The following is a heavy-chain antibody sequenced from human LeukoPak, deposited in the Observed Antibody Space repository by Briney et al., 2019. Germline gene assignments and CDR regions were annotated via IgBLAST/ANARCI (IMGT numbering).Heavy chain of an antibody. D-gene: IGHD3-22*01. CDR1: GYTFTSYD. J-gene: IGHJ4*02. Sequence: ASVKVSCKASGYTFTSYDINWVRQATGQGLEWMGWMNPNSGNTGYAQKFQGRVTMTRNTSISTAYMELSSRRSEDTAVYYCATRYYDSSGYYSFDYWGQGTLVTVSS. CDR3: ATRYYDSSGYYSFDY. CDR2: MNPNSGNT. V-gene: IGHV1-8*01.